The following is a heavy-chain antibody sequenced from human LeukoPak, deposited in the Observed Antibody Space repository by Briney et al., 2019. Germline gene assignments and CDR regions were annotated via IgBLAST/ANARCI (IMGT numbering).Heavy chain of an antibody. CDR3: AKDSAGVAATDF. CDR2: INSGGDRA. Sequence: GSLRLSCAASGFTFRSHAVTWVRQTPGKGLEWVTAINSGGDRAYYADSVKGRFTISRDNSKNTVYLQMDSLRVEDTALYYCAKDSAGVAATDFWGQGTLVTVS. D-gene: IGHD6-19*01. V-gene: IGHV3-23*01. CDR1: GFTFRSHA. J-gene: IGHJ4*02.